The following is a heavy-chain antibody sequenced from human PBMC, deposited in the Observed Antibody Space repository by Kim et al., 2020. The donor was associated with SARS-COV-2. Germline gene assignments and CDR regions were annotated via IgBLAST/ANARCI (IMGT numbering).Heavy chain of an antibody. CDR3: ARGAAAGNMYYYGMDV. V-gene: IGHV3-21*01. Sequence: GGSLRLSCAASGFTFSSYSMNWVRQAPGKGLEWVSSISSSSSYIYYADSVKGRFTISRDNAKNSLYLQMNSLRAEDTAVYYCARGAAAGNMYYYGMDVWGQGTTVTVSS. CDR2: ISSSSSYI. CDR1: GFTFSSYS. J-gene: IGHJ6*02. D-gene: IGHD6-13*01.